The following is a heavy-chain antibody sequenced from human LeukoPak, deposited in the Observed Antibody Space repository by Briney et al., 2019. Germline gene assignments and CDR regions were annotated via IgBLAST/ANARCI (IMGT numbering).Heavy chain of an antibody. CDR1: GITLSNYD. Sequence: GGSLRLSCAVSGITLSNYDMSWVRQAPGKGLEWVAGLSGSGGGTNYADSVQGRFTISRDNPKNTLYLQMNSLRAEDTAVYFCAKRGVVIRVFLVGFHKEAYYFDSWGQGALVTVSS. V-gene: IGHV3-23*01. CDR3: AKRGVVIRVFLVGFHKEAYYFDS. D-gene: IGHD3-10*01. CDR2: LSGSGGGT. J-gene: IGHJ4*02.